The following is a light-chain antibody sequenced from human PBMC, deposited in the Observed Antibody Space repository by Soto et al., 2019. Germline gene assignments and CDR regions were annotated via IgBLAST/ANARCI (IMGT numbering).Light chain of an antibody. J-gene: IGLJ2*01. CDR2: VNSDGSH. CDR1: SGHSSSA. CDR3: QTWAPGIVF. Sequence: QSVLTQSPSASASLGDSVKLTCTLSSGHSSSAIAWHQQQPEKGPRYLMKVNSDGSHTNGDGIPDRFSGSSSGAERYLIISSLQSDDEADYHCQTWAPGIVFFGGGTKLTVL. V-gene: IGLV4-69*01.